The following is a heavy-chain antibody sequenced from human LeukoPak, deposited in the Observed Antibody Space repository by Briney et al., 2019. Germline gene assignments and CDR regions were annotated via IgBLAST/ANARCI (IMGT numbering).Heavy chain of an antibody. CDR1: GFTFSSYW. V-gene: IGHV3-7*01. J-gene: IGHJ4*02. D-gene: IGHD6-6*01. Sequence: GGSLRLSCAASGFTFSSYWMSWVRQAPGKGLEWVANIKQDGSEKYYVDSVKGRFTISRDNAKNSLYLQMNSLRAEDTAVYYCARRSPTYSSSPFDYWGQGTLVTVSS. CDR3: ARRSPTYSSSPFDY. CDR2: IKQDGSEK.